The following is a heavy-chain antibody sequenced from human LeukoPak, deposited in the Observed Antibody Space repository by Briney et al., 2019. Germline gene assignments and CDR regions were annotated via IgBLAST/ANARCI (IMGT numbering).Heavy chain of an antibody. J-gene: IGHJ6*02. Sequence: GGSLRLSCAASGFTFSSYAMHWVRQAPGKGLEWVAVISYDGSNKYYADSVKGRFTISRDNSKNTLYLQMNSLRAEDTAVYYCARDPTPYYDILTGYHYYYYGMDVWGQGTTVTVSS. V-gene: IGHV3-30-3*01. CDR3: ARDPTPYYDILTGYHYYYYGMDV. CDR1: GFTFSSYA. CDR2: ISYDGSNK. D-gene: IGHD3-9*01.